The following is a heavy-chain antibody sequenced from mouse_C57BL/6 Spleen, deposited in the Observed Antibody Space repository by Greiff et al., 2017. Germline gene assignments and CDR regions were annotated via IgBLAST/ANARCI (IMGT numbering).Heavy chain of an antibody. D-gene: IGHD2-4*01. CDR3: ARSGYDYDVGAMDY. Sequence: QVQLQQSGAELARPGASVKMSCKASGYTFTSYTMHWVKQRPGQGLEWIGYINPSSGYTKYNQKFKDKATLTADKSSSTAYMQLSSLTSEDSAVYDCARSGYDYDVGAMDYWGQGTSVTVSS. CDR1: GYTFTSYT. CDR2: INPSSGYT. J-gene: IGHJ4*01. V-gene: IGHV1-4*01.